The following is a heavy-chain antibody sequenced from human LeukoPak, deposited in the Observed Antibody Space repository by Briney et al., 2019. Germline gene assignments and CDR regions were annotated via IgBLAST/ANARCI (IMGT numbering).Heavy chain of an antibody. V-gene: IGHV4-59*08. CDR1: GGSISSYY. J-gene: IGHJ6*02. CDR2: IYYSGST. D-gene: IGHD5-24*01. Sequence: SETLSLTCTVSGGSISSYYWSWIRQPPGKGLEWIGYIYYSGSTNYNPSLKSRVTISVDTSKNQFSLKLSSVTAADTAVYYCARHGRDGYNPTTLDPNEMDVWGQGTTVTVSS. CDR3: ARHGRDGYNPTTLDPNEMDV.